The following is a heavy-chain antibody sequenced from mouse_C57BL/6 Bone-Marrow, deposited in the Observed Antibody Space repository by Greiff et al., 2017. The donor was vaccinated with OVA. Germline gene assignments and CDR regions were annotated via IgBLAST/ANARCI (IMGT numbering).Heavy chain of an antibody. Sequence: QVQLQQPGTELVKPGASVKLSCKASGNTFTSYWMHWVKQRTGQGLEWIGNINPSNGGTNYNEKFKSKATLTVDKSSSTAYMQLSSLTSEDSAVYYCARDAYYYGSSYFDYWGQGTTLTVSS. D-gene: IGHD1-1*01. CDR3: ARDAYYYGSSYFDY. J-gene: IGHJ2*01. CDR1: GNTFTSYW. V-gene: IGHV1-53*01. CDR2: INPSNGGT.